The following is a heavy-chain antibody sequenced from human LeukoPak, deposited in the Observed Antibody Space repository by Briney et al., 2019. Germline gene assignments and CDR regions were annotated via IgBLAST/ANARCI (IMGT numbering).Heavy chain of an antibody. J-gene: IGHJ3*02. CDR2: IYYTGGEI. CDR3: ARQPAATAAFDI. D-gene: IGHD5-18*01. Sequence: SETLSLTCTVSGGSINSYYWSWIRQAPGKGLEWIGYIYYTGGEINYNPSLKSRLTISVDTSKNQFSLMLSSVTAADTAVYYCARQPAATAAFDIWAQGTMVTVSS. CDR1: GGSINSYY. V-gene: IGHV4-59*08.